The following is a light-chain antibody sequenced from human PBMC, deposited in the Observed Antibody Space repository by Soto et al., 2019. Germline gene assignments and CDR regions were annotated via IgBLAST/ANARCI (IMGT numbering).Light chain of an antibody. CDR1: RSLSSSY. V-gene: IGKV3-20*01. CDR2: AAS. J-gene: IGKJ2*01. Sequence: EIVLTQSPGTLSLSPGERATLSCRASRSLSSSYVVWYQQKPGKAPRLLIHAASRRATGIPDRFIGSGSSTEYTLTLSRLEPEDFAVYYCQQQGTFGQGTKLEIK. CDR3: QQQGT.